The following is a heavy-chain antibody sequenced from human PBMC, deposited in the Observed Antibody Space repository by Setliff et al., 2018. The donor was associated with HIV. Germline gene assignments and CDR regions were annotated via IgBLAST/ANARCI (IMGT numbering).Heavy chain of an antibody. Sequence: PSATLSLTCIVSGGSISGTGYYWSWIRQHPGKGLEWIGYIYYSGNTYYNPSLKRRVTISVDTSKNQFSLKLTSVTAADTAVYYCVSLAAGRSYYFDYWGQGTLVTVSS. V-gene: IGHV4-31*03. J-gene: IGHJ4*02. CDR1: GGSISGTGYY. CDR2: IYYSGNT. CDR3: VSLAAGRSYYFDY. D-gene: IGHD6-13*01.